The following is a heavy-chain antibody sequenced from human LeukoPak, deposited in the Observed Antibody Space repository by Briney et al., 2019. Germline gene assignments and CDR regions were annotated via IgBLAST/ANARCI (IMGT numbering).Heavy chain of an antibody. CDR3: ARAVAGTFYYYYGMDV. J-gene: IGHJ6*02. CDR2: INPNSGGT. V-gene: IGHV1-2*02. D-gene: IGHD6-19*01. Sequence: ASVKVSCKASGYTFTGYYMHWVRQAPGQGLEWMEWINPNSGGTNYAQKFQGRVTMTRDTSISTAYMELSRLRSDDTAVYYCARAVAGTFYYYYGMDVWGQGTTVTVSS. CDR1: GYTFTGYY.